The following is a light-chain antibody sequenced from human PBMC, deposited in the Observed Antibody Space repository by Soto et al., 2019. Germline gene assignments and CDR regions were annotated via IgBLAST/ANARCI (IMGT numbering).Light chain of an antibody. J-gene: IGKJ2*01. CDR1: QSVSRTY. Sequence: EIVLTQSPGTLSLSPGERATLSCRASQSVSRTYLGWYQQKPGQAPRLLNYGASSRATGIPDRFSGSGSGTGFTLTIRSLEPEDFAVYYCHQYGSSPQTFGQGTRLEIK. V-gene: IGKV3-20*01. CDR2: GAS. CDR3: HQYGSSPQT.